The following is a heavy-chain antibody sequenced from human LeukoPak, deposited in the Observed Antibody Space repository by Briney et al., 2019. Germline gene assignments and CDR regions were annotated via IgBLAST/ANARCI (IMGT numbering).Heavy chain of an antibody. CDR3: GRLFYDFWSGHYYYYMDV. CDR1: GGSIRSTSYY. J-gene: IGHJ6*03. Sequence: SETLSLTCTVFGGSIRSTSYYWGWIRQPPGKGLEWIGSIYYSGSTYYNPSLKSRVTISVDTSKNQFSLKLSSVTAADTAVYYCGRLFYDFWSGHYYYYMDVWGKGTTVTVSS. CDR2: IYYSGST. D-gene: IGHD3-3*01. V-gene: IGHV4-39*01.